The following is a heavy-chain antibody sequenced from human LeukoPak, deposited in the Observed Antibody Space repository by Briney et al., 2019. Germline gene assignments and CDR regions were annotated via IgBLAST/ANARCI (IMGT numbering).Heavy chain of an antibody. CDR3: ARERSSGWYFAFDI. CDR1: GGSVSSGSYY. CDR2: IYTSGST. D-gene: IGHD6-19*01. V-gene: IGHV4-61*02. Sequence: SETLSLTCTVSGGSVSSGSYYWSWIRQPAGKGLEWIGRIYTSGSTNYNPSLKSRVTISVDTSKNQFSLKLSSVTAADTAVYYCARERSSGWYFAFDIWGQGTMVTVSS. J-gene: IGHJ3*02.